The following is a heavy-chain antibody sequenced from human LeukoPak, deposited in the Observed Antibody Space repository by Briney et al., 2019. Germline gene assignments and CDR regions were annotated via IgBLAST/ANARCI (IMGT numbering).Heavy chain of an antibody. CDR2: ISSRSTYR. CDR1: GFTFSDYS. CDR3: ARDMTTATTCYLQH. D-gene: IGHD4-17*01. Sequence: GGSLRLSCAASGFTFSDYSMNWVRQAPGKGLEWVSSISSRSTYRYYADSVKGRFTISKDNAKHSLCLKMNSLRAEDTAVYYCARDMTTATTCYLQHWGQGTLVTVSS. J-gene: IGHJ1*01. V-gene: IGHV3-21*06.